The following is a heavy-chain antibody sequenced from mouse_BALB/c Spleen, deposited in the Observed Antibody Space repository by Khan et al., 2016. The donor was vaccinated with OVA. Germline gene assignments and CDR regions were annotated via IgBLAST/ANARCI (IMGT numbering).Heavy chain of an antibody. V-gene: IGHV1-22*01. Sequence: VQLQQSGPELVKPGASVKMSCKTSGYTFTEYTLHWVKQSLGKSLEWIGVINPNNGATSYNQKFKGKATLTVDKSSSTAYMEFRSLTSEDSAVYYCARDAGRYWGQGTSVTVSS. J-gene: IGHJ4*01. CDR2: INPNNGAT. CDR1: GYTFTEYT. CDR3: ARDAGRY. D-gene: IGHD3-3*01.